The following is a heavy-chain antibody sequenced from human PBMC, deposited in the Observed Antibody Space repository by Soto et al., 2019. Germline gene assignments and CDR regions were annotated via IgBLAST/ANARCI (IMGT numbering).Heavy chain of an antibody. Sequence: GGSLRLSCAASGFTFSSYGMHWVRQAPGKGLEWVAVISYDGSNKYYADSVKGRFTISRDNSKNTLYLQMNSLRAEDTAVYYCAKERLMVYANPLHYYYYYGMDVWGQGTTVTVSS. V-gene: IGHV3-30*18. CDR1: GFTFSSYG. D-gene: IGHD2-8*01. CDR2: ISYDGSNK. J-gene: IGHJ6*02. CDR3: AKERLMVYANPLHYYYYYGMDV.